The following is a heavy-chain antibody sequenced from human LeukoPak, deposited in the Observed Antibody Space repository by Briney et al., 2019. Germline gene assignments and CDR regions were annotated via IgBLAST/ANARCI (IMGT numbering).Heavy chain of an antibody. D-gene: IGHD6-13*01. CDR3: ARLTLIAAAGSFNYYYYYMDV. CDR2: ISSSSSTI. J-gene: IGHJ6*03. CDR1: GFTFSSYS. V-gene: IGHV3-48*01. Sequence: PGGSLRLSCAASGFTFSSYSMNWVRQAPGKGLEWVSYISSSSSTIYYADSVKGRFTISRDNAKNSLYLQMNSLRAEDTAVYYCARLTLIAAAGSFNYYYYYMDVWGKGTTVTVSS.